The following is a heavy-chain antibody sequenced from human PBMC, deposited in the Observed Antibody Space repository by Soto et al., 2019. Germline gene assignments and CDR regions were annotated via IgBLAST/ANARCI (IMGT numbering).Heavy chain of an antibody. CDR2: IYHTGST. J-gene: IGHJ5*02. Sequence: SQTLSLTCSVSGAHPSAYYWSSVPQAPGKGLEWIGYIYHTGSTFYNDSLKSRVTMSMDTSKNQLSLTLNSVTAADTAVYYCARESAGSGKNNWFDPWGQGTLVTVS. D-gene: IGHD3-10*01. CDR1: GAHPSAYY. CDR3: ARESAGSGKNNWFDP. V-gene: IGHV4-59*01.